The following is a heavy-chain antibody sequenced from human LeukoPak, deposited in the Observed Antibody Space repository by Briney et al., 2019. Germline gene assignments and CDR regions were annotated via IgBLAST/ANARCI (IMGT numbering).Heavy chain of an antibody. CDR1: GFAFSDYA. V-gene: IGHV3-49*04. D-gene: IGHD6-13*01. CDR3: SRAYSTGWLGINDY. Sequence: GSLRLSCTASGFAFSDYAMSWVRQAPGKGLEWVGLIRNKANGGTADYAASVKGRFTIPRDDSKAIAYLQMNSLKTEDTAVYYCSRAYSTGWLGINDYWGQGALVTVSS. CDR2: IRNKANGGTA. J-gene: IGHJ4*02.